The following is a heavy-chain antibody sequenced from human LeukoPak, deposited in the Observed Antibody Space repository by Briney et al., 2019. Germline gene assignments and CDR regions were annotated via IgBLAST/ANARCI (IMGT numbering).Heavy chain of an antibody. Sequence: SETLSLTCAVYGGSFSGYYWSWIRQPPGKGLEWIGEINHSGSTNYNPSLKSRVTISVDTSKNQFSLKLSSVTAADTAVYYCAIREEVFSSTSSYYDYWGQGTLVTVSS. D-gene: IGHD2-2*01. J-gene: IGHJ4*02. V-gene: IGHV4-34*01. CDR3: AIREEVFSSTSSYYDY. CDR2: INHSGST. CDR1: GGSFSGYY.